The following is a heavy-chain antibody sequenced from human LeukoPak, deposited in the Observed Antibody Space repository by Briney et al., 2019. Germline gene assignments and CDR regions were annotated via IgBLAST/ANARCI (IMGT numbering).Heavy chain of an antibody. Sequence: ASVKVSCKASGGTFSSYAISWVRQAPGQGLEWMGGIIPIFGTANYAQKFQGRVTITADESTSTAYMELSSLRSEDTAVYYCASHAPYGSGSYSYYGMDVWGKGTTVTVSS. D-gene: IGHD3-10*01. CDR1: GGTFSSYA. CDR3: ASHAPYGSGSYSYYGMDV. CDR2: IIPIFGTA. J-gene: IGHJ6*04. V-gene: IGHV1-69*01.